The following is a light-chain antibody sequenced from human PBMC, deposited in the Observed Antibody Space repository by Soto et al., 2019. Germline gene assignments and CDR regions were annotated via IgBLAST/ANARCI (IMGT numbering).Light chain of an antibody. Sequence: EIVLTQSPGTLSLSPGKRATLSCRASQSVSNNYLAWYQQKPGQAPRLLIYGASNRATGIPDRFSGSGSGTDFTLTISRLEPEDFAVYYCQQYGSSPRTFGQGTKVEI. CDR1: QSVSNNY. CDR2: GAS. J-gene: IGKJ1*01. CDR3: QQYGSSPRT. V-gene: IGKV3-20*01.